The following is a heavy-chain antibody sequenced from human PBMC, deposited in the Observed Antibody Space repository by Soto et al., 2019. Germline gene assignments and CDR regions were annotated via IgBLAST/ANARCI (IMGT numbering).Heavy chain of an antibody. Sequence: VQLVQSGPEVKKPGSSVKVSCKASGGTFSSYVLIWVRQAPGHGLEWMGGIIDIFDTANYAQKFQGRLTITADESTSTSYMELSSLRSDDTAVYYCMRDRRSRTSSPGADYYYYYGMDVWGQGTTVTVSS. CDR3: MRDRRSRTSSPGADYYYYYGMDV. V-gene: IGHV1-69*01. J-gene: IGHJ6*02. CDR1: GGTFSSYV. CDR2: IIDIFDTA. D-gene: IGHD2-2*01.